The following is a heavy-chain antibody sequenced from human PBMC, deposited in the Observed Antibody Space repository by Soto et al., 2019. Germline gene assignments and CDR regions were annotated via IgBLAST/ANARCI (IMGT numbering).Heavy chain of an antibody. Sequence: SETLSLTCTVSGGSISSSSYYWGWIRQPPGKGLEWIGSIYYSGSTYYNPSLKSRVTISVDTSKNQFSLKLSPVTAADTAVYYCARHLSDYYDSSGYYYFDYWGQGTLVTVSS. CDR1: GGSISSSSYY. CDR3: ARHLSDYYDSSGYYYFDY. CDR2: IYYSGST. V-gene: IGHV4-39*01. D-gene: IGHD3-22*01. J-gene: IGHJ4*02.